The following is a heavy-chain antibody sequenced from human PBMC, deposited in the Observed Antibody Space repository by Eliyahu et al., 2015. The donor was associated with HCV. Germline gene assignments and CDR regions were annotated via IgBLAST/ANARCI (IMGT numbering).Heavy chain of an antibody. CDR3: AKERITIFGVVSRTLRD. Sequence: EVQLLESGGGLVQPGGSLRLSCAASGFXFSSYAMGWVRQAPGKGLEWVSAISGSGGSTYYADSVKGRFTISRDNSKNTLYLQMNSLRAEDTAVYYCAKERITIFGVVSRTLRDWGQGTLVTVSS. CDR1: GFXFSSYA. V-gene: IGHV3-23*01. D-gene: IGHD3-3*01. CDR2: ISGSGGST. J-gene: IGHJ4*02.